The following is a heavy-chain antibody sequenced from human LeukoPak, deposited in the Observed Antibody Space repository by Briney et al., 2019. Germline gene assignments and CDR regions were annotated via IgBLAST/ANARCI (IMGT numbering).Heavy chain of an antibody. V-gene: IGHV1-18*04. Sequence: ASVKVSCKASGSTFTSYGISWVRQAPGQGLEWMGWISVYNGNTKYAQKYQGRVTMPTDTPTSTAYMALRSLRSDDTAVYYCARDRGGSGWTEYFQHWGQGTLVTVSS. J-gene: IGHJ1*01. CDR2: ISVYNGNT. CDR3: ARDRGGSGWTEYFQH. CDR1: GSTFTSYG. D-gene: IGHD6-19*01.